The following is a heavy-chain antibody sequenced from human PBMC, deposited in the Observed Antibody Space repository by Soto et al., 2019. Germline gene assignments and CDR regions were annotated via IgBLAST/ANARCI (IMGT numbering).Heavy chain of an antibody. CDR1: GFIFSSHW. J-gene: IGHJ4*02. CDR2: IGPDGSNM. D-gene: IGHD1-1*01. CDR3: VRGNNWAYDY. Sequence: GGSLRLSCAASGFIFSSHWMHWVRQAPGKGLVWVSHIGPDGSNMRDADSVQGRFTISRDNARNTLYLQMNSLRDEDTAVYYCVRGNNWAYDYWGQGILVTVSS. V-gene: IGHV3-74*01.